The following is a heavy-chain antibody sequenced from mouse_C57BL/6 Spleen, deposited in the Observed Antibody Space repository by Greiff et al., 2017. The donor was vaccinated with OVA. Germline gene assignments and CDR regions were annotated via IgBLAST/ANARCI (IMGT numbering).Heavy chain of an antibody. CDR3: ARGTTISSFDV. CDR1: GYTFTSYW. D-gene: IGHD2-1*01. V-gene: IGHV1-55*01. J-gene: IGHJ1*03. CDR2: IYPGSGST. Sequence: QVHVKQPGAELVKPGASVKMSCKASGYTFTSYWITWVKQRPGQGLEWIGDIYPGSGSTNYNEKFKSKATLTVDTSSSTAYMQLSSLTSEDSAVYYCARGTTISSFDVWGTGTTVTVSS.